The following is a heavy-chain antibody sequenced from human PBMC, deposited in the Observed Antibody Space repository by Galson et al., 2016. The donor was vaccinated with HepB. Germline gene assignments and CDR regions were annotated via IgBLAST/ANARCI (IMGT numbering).Heavy chain of an antibody. CDR2: TFSRSKWYN. CDR3: ASFRDYHDGMDV. Sequence: CAILGDTASGNSVACNWISQFPQRPLEWLGRTFSRSKWYNEYAVSVNSRITITPDTSKNQSSLQLNSVPPEDTAVYYCASFRDYHDGMDVWGQGTTVPVSS. V-gene: IGHV6-1*01. J-gene: IGHJ6*02. CDR1: GDTASGNSVA.